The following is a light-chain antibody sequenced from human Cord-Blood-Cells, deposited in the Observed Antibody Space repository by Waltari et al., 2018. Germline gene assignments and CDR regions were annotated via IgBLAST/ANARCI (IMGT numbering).Light chain of an antibody. CDR2: DVS. CDR3: CSYAGSYVV. J-gene: IGLJ2*01. V-gene: IGLV2-11*01. Sequence: QSALPQPRSVSGSPGQSVTISCTGTSSDVGGYNYVSWYQQQPGKAPNLMVYDVSKRPSGVPDRFSGSKSGNTASLTISGLQAEDDADYYCCSYAGSYVVFGGGTKLTVL. CDR1: SSDVGGYNY.